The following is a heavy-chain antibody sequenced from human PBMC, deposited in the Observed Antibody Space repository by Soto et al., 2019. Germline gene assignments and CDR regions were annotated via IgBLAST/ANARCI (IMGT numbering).Heavy chain of an antibody. Sequence: HEHLVQSGSEVKRPGASLKVSCKASPYTFTAYYIHWVRQATGQRLEWMGWIDPGSGATNDAPNFQGRVTLTSDTSINKASKDLTSLTSDDTAVYSCARVDSGTGGWHFPYFDYWGQGTLVIVSS. CDR3: ARVDSGTGGWHFPYFDY. D-gene: IGHD2-8*02. CDR2: IDPGSGAT. CDR1: PYTFTAYY. V-gene: IGHV1-2*02. J-gene: IGHJ4*02.